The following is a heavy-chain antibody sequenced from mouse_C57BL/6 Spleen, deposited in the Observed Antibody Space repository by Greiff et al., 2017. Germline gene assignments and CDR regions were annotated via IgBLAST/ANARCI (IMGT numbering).Heavy chain of an antibody. J-gene: IGHJ2*01. CDR1: GYTFTDYE. Sequence: QVQLQQPGAELVRPGASVTLSCKASGYTFTDYEMHWVKQTPVHGLEWIGAIDPETGGTAYNQKFKGKAILTADKSSSTAYMELRSLTSEDSAVYYCTINWAYYFDYWGQGTTLTVSS. V-gene: IGHV1-15*01. CDR2: IDPETGGT. D-gene: IGHD4-1*02. CDR3: TINWAYYFDY.